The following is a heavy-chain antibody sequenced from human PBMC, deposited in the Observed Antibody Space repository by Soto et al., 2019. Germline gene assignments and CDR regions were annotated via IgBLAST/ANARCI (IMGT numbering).Heavy chain of an antibody. Sequence: SETLSLTCPVSGVSISSYYWSWIRQPPGKGLEWIGYIYYSGSTNYNPSLKSRVTISVDTSKNQFSLKLSSVTAADTAVYYCARLTSRRYSSSSFGYYYGMDVWGQGTTVPVSS. CDR1: GVSISSYY. D-gene: IGHD6-6*01. J-gene: IGHJ6*02. CDR3: ARLTSRRYSSSSFGYYYGMDV. CDR2: IYYSGST. V-gene: IGHV4-59*01.